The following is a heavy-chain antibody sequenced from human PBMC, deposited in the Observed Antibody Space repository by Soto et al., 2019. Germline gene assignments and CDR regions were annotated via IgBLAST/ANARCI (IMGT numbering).Heavy chain of an antibody. V-gene: IGHV4-4*02. CDR2: IFHSGST. CDR3: ARLFCSSSSCLTPSWFDP. Sequence: QVQLQESGPGLVKPSGTLSLTCAVSGGSISSNNWWSWVRQAPGPGLEWIGDIFHSGSTNYNPSLKSRVTISVDKSKNQFSLMLSSVTAADTAMYYCARLFCSSSSCLTPSWFDPWGQGTLVTVSS. J-gene: IGHJ5*02. D-gene: IGHD2-2*01. CDR1: GGSISSNNW.